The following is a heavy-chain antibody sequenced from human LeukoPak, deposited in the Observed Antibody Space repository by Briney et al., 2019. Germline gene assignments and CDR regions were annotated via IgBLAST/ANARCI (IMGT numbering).Heavy chain of an antibody. Sequence: PSETLSLTCAVYGGSFSGYYWSWIRQPPGKGLEWIGEINHSGSTNYNPSLKSRVTISVDTSKNQFSLKLSSVTAADTAVYYCARVHYYDSNPYYYYGMDVWGQGTLVTVSS. J-gene: IGHJ6*02. CDR1: GGSFSGYY. CDR2: INHSGST. V-gene: IGHV4-34*01. CDR3: ARVHYYDSNPYYYYGMDV. D-gene: IGHD3-22*01.